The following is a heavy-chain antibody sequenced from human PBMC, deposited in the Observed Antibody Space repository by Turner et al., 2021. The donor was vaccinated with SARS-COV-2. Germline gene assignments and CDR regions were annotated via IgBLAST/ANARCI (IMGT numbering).Heavy chain of an antibody. CDR3: ARVRPSLIDYFDY. CDR2: MNPNSGNT. V-gene: IGHV1-8*01. J-gene: IGHJ4*02. D-gene: IGHD3-16*02. CDR1: GYTFTNYD. Sequence: QVQLVQSGAEVKKPGASVKVSCKASGYTFTNYDINWVRQATGQGPEWMGWMNPNSGNTGYAQKFPGRVTMTRDTSISTAYMELSSLRSEDTAVYYCARVRPSLIDYFDYWGQGTLVTVSS.